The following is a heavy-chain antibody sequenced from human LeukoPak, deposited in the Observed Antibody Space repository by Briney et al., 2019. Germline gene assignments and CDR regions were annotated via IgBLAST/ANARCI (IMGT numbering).Heavy chain of an antibody. J-gene: IGHJ4*02. CDR1: GYTFTSYG. CDR3: ARDTNSGDFWSGYFVY. Sequence: GASVKDSCKASGYTFTSYGISWVRQAPGQRLEWMGWINAYNGNTNYAQKLQGRVTMTPDTSTSTAYMELRSLRSDDTAVYYCARDTNSGDFWSGYFVYWGQGTLVTVSS. CDR2: INAYNGNT. D-gene: IGHD3-3*01. V-gene: IGHV1-18*01.